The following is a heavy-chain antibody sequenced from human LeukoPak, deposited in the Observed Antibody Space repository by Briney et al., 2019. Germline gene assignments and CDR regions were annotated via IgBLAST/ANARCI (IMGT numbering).Heavy chain of an antibody. CDR1: GFTFSGHW. Sequence: GGSLRLSCAASGFTFSGHWMSWVRQAPGKELEWVANINQGGSDKYYVDAVKGRFTISRDNTNNLLYLQMNSLRGEDTAVYYCTRDRSRAEDYWGEGTLVTVSS. J-gene: IGHJ4*02. CDR2: INQGGSDK. V-gene: IGHV3-7*01. CDR3: TRDRSRAEDY. D-gene: IGHD1-14*01.